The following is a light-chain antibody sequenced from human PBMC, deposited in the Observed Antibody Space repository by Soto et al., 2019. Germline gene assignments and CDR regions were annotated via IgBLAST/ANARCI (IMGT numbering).Light chain of an antibody. CDR1: SSNIGGNS. CDR3: GSWDSSLSAYV. CDR2: DDN. Sequence: QSVLTQPPAVSAAPGQKVTISCSGSSSNIGGNSVSWYQQLPGTAPKLLIYDDNKRPSGVPDRFSGSKSGTSATLGITGFQTGDEADYYCGSWDSSLSAYVFGTGTKVT. V-gene: IGLV1-51*01. J-gene: IGLJ1*01.